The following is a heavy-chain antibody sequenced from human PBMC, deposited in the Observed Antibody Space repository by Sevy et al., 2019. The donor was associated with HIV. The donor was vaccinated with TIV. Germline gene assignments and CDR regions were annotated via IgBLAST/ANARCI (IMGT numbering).Heavy chain of an antibody. D-gene: IGHD2-15*01. CDR1: GGSISSSSYY. CDR3: ARTDRYCSGGSCYPAAFDI. J-gene: IGHJ3*02. Sequence: SETLSLTCTVSGGSISSSSYYWGWIRQPPGKGLEWIGSIYYSGSTYYNPSLKSRVTISVDTSKNQFSLKLGSVTAADTAVYYCARTDRYCSGGSCYPAAFDIWGQGTTVTVSS. V-gene: IGHV4-39*01. CDR2: IYYSGST.